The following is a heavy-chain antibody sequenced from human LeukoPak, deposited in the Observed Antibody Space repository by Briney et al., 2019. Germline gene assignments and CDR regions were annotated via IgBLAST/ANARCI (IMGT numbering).Heavy chain of an antibody. Sequence: PSETLSLTCVVSGGSVTTYYWSWFRQPPGKGPEWIGNIHHTGGTNYNPSLKSRVTISVDTSKNQFSLKLTSVTAADTAIYYCAKSAGSKNAFDICGQGTMVTVSS. CDR1: GGSVTTYY. J-gene: IGHJ3*02. CDR2: IHHTGGT. CDR3: AKSAGSKNAFDI. V-gene: IGHV4-59*02.